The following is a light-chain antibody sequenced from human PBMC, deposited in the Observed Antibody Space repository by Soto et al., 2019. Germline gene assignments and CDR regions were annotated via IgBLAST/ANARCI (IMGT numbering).Light chain of an antibody. CDR2: GDT. Sequence: QSVLTQPPSVSGAPGQRLTISCTGSSSNIGAGYDVHWYQQLPGTAPKLLISGDTNRPSGVPDRFSGSKSGTSASLAITGLRAEDEADYYCQSFDSSLSGWLFGGGTKLTVL. V-gene: IGLV1-40*01. CDR1: SSNIGAGYD. CDR3: QSFDSSLSGWL. J-gene: IGLJ3*02.